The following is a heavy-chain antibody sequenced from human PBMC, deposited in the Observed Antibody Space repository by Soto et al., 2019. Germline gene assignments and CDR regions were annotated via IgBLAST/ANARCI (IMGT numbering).Heavy chain of an antibody. CDR2: IYSGGST. CDR1: GFTVSSSY. CDR3: ARAPASSGYSASFDY. J-gene: IGHJ4*02. Sequence: SGGSLIQPGGSLRLSCAASGFTVSSSYMSWVRQAPGQGLEWVLVIYSGGSTYYADSVKGRFTISRDNSKNTLYLQMTSLSAEDTAVYYCARAPASSGYSASFDYWGQGTLVTVSS. D-gene: IGHD3-22*01. V-gene: IGHV3-53*01.